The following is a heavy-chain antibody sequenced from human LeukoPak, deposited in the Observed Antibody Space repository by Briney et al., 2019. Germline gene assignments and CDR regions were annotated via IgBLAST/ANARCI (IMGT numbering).Heavy chain of an antibody. CDR2: VNTDGSRT. CDR3: VRVIGGGASWDN. Sequence: PGGSLRLSCAASGFIFSGYWMHWVRQAPGKGLQWLSRVNTDGSRTTYADSVKGRFTISRDNAQNRTFLQLNSLTADDTAVYYCVRVIGGGASWDNWGQGTMVTVSS. D-gene: IGHD1-26*01. J-gene: IGHJ4*02. V-gene: IGHV3-74*03. CDR1: GFIFSGYW.